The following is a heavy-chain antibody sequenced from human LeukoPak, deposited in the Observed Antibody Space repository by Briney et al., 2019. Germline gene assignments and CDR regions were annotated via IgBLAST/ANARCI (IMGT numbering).Heavy chain of an antibody. D-gene: IGHD3-10*01. V-gene: IGHV1-24*01. J-gene: IGHJ4*02. Sequence: ASVTVSCKVSGYTLTELSMHWVRQAPGKGLEWMGGFDPEDGETIYAQKFQGRVTMTEDTSTDTAYMELSSLRSEDTAVYYCASSPLAGEYYFDYWGQGTLVTVSS. CDR1: GYTLTELS. CDR3: ASSPLAGEYYFDY. CDR2: FDPEDGET.